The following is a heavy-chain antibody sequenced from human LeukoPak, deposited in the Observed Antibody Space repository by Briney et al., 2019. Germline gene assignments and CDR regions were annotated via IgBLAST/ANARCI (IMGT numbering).Heavy chain of an antibody. J-gene: IGHJ4*02. D-gene: IGHD1-26*01. CDR2: IYYSGST. V-gene: IGHV4-39*07. Sequence: SETLSLTCTVSDDSISSSTYYWGWIRQPPGTGLEWIGSIYYSGSTYYNPSLKSRVTISVDTSKNQFSLKLSSVTAADTAVYYCATLAGGSYYTRFDYWGQGTLVTVSS. CDR1: DDSISSSTYY. CDR3: ATLAGGSYYTRFDY.